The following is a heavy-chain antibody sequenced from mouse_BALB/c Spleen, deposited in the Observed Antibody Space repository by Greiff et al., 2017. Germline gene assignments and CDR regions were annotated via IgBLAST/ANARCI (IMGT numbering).Heavy chain of an antibody. V-gene: IGHV1S34*01. J-gene: IGHJ4*01. CDR3: ASCYDLHDMDY. Sequence: LVKTGASVKISCKASGYSFTGYYMHWVKQSHGKSLEWFGYISCYNGATSYNQKFKGKATFTVDTASSTAYMQFNSLTSEDSAVYYCASCYDLHDMDYWGQGTAVTVSS. CDR1: GYSFTGYY. D-gene: IGHD2-12*01. CDR2: ISCYNGAT.